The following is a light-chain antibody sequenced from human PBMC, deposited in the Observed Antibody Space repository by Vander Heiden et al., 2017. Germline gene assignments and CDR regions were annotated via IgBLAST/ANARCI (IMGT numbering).Light chain of an antibody. V-gene: IGKV1-39*01. CDR3: QQSNSNPST. J-gene: IGKJ3*01. CDR1: QSISSY. CDR2: AAS. Sequence: DIQMTQSPSSLSASVGDRVTITCRASQSISSYLNWYQQKPGKAPKLLIYAASSLQSGVPSKFSGSGSGTDFTLTISSLQPEDFATYYCQQSNSNPSTFGRGTKVDIK.